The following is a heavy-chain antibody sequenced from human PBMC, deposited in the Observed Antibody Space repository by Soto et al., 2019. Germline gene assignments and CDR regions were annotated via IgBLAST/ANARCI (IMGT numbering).Heavy chain of an antibody. CDR2: INHSGST. CDR3: ARGPDERRKRITIFGVVIRYYYYGMDV. CDR1: GGSFSCYY. Sequence: PSETLSLTCAVYGGSFSCYYWSWIRQPPGKGLEWIGEINHSGSTNYNPSLKSRVTISVDTSKNQFSLKLSSVTAADTAVYYCARGPDERRKRITIFGVVIRYYYYGMDVWGQGTTVTVSS. D-gene: IGHD3-3*01. J-gene: IGHJ6*02. V-gene: IGHV4-34*01.